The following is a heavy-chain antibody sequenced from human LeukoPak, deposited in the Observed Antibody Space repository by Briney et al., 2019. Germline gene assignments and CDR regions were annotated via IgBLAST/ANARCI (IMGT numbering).Heavy chain of an antibody. Sequence: PGGSLRLSCAASGFTFSDHYIDWVRQAPGKGLEWVAVISSDGNDKYYGDSVRGRFTISRDTSKSTLYLQLNSLKAEDTAVYYCAGTLARDSYYFYMDIWGKGTTVTVSS. V-gene: IGHV3-30*03. CDR2: ISSDGNDK. CDR1: GFTFSDHY. D-gene: IGHD1-1*01. CDR3: AGTLARDSYYFYMDI. J-gene: IGHJ6*03.